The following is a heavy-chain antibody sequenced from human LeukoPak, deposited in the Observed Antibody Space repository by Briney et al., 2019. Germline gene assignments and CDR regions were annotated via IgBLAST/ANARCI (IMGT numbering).Heavy chain of an antibody. D-gene: IGHD5-18*01. Sequence: ASVKVSCKVSGYTLTGLSMHWVRQAPGKGLEWMGGFDPEDGETIYAQKFQGRVTMTEDTSTDTAYMELSSLRSEDTAVYYCATGGYSYGYRNFDYWGQGTLVTVSS. CDR3: ATGGYSYGYRNFDY. CDR1: GYTLTGLS. V-gene: IGHV1-24*01. CDR2: FDPEDGET. J-gene: IGHJ4*02.